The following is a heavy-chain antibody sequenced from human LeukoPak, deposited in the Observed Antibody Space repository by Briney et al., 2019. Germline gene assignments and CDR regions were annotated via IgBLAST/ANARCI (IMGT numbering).Heavy chain of an antibody. CDR2: ISGSGGST. J-gene: IGHJ4*02. CDR3: AKCSKRPFWSGYYGYYFDY. Sequence: GGSLRLSCAASGFTFSSYAMSWVRQAPGKGLEWVSAISGSGGSTYYADSVKGRFTISRDNSKNTLYLQMNILRAEDTAVYYCAKCSKRPFWSGYYGYYFDYWGQGTLVTVSS. CDR1: GFTFSSYA. D-gene: IGHD3-3*01. V-gene: IGHV3-23*01.